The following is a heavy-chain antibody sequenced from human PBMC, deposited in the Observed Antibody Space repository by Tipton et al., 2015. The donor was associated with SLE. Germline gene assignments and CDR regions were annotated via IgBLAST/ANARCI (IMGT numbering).Heavy chain of an antibody. CDR1: GGPFDNFY. J-gene: IGHJ3*02. CDR2: INHRGIF. V-gene: IGHV4-34*01. Sequence: TLSLTCAVYGGPFDNFYWTWIRQPPGKGLEWIGEINHRGIFNYNPSLKGRVTISVDTSKTHFSLNLTSVTAADTAVYFCARDRDIVLEPVPIPPAFDIWGQGTTVTVSS. D-gene: IGHD2-8*02. CDR3: ARDRDIVLEPVPIPPAFDI.